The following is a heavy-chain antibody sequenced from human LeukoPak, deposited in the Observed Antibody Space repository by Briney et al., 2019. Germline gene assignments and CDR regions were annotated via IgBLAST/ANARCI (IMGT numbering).Heavy chain of an antibody. CDR2: IYPGDSDT. CDR1: GYRFTNYW. CDR3: VRQDYYKSGNNYLRLYYFEY. Sequence: PGESLKISCKGSGYRFTNYWIGWVPQTPGKGLEWMGIIYPGDSDTRYSPSFQGQVTISADKSFSTAYLQWSSLKASDTAKYFCVRQDYYKSGNNYLRLYYFEYWGQGTPVTVSS. J-gene: IGHJ4*02. D-gene: IGHD3-10*01. V-gene: IGHV5-51*01.